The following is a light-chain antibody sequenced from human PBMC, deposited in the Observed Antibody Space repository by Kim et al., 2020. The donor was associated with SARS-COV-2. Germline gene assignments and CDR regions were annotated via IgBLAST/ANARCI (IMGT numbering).Light chain of an antibody. CDR1: QSVGTD. CDR3: QEYNSWWA. V-gene: IGKV3-15*01. CDR2: GAS. Sequence: EIVMTQSPATLSVSPGERATLSCRASQSVGTDLAWYQQKPGQAPRLLIYGASTRDSGIPARFSGSGSGTEFTLTISSLQSEDSVVYYCQEYNSWWAFGQGSKVDIK. J-gene: IGKJ1*01.